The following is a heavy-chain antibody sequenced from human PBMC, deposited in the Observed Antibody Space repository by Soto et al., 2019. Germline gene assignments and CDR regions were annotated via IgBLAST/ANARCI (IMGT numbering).Heavy chain of an antibody. CDR2: INPNSGGT. CDR3: ARGRVPIAYCGGDCYYFDY. Sequence: ASVKVSCKASGYTFTGYYMHWVRQAPGQGLEWMGWINPNSGGTNYAQKFQGWVTMTRDTSISTAYMELSRLRSDDTAVYYCARGRVPIAYCGGDCYYFDYWGQGTLVTVSS. J-gene: IGHJ4*02. V-gene: IGHV1-2*04. D-gene: IGHD2-21*02. CDR1: GYTFTGYY.